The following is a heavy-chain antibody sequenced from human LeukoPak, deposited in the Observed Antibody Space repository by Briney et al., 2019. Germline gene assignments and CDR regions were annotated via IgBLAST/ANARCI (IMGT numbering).Heavy chain of an antibody. CDR1: GYTFTGYY. Sequence: ASVKVSCKASGYTFTGYYMHWVRQAPGQGLEWMGWINPNSGGTNYAQKFQGRVTMIRDTSISTAYMELSRLRSDDTAVYYCAREPGYSSGWYGKTMYNWFDPWGQGTLVTVSS. CDR3: AREPGYSSGWYGKTMYNWFDP. J-gene: IGHJ5*02. V-gene: IGHV1-2*02. CDR2: INPNSGGT. D-gene: IGHD6-19*01.